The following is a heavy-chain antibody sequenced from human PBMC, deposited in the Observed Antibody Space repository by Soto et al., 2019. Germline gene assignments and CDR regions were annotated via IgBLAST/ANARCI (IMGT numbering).Heavy chain of an antibody. CDR3: ARDRKGAVLYSSGWYPSRAFDI. CDR2: ISSSSSTI. Sequence: PGGSLRLSCAASGFTFSDCYMSWIRQAPGKGLEWVSYISSSSSTIYYADSVKGRFTISRDNAKNSLYLQMNSLRAEDTAVYYCARDRKGAVLYSSGWYPSRAFDIWGQGTMVTVSS. CDR1: GFTFSDCY. D-gene: IGHD6-19*01. J-gene: IGHJ3*02. V-gene: IGHV3-11*04.